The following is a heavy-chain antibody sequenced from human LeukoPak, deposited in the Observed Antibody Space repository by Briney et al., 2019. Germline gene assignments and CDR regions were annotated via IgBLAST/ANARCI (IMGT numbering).Heavy chain of an antibody. J-gene: IGHJ4*02. V-gene: IGHV4-39*01. CDR3: ARHPRPYDFWSGYYPQIDY. Sequence: SETLSLTCTVSGGSISSSSYYWGWIRQPPGKGLEWIGSIYYSGSTYYNPSLKSRVTISVDTSKNQFSLKLSSVIAADTAVYYCARHPRPYDFWSGYYPQIDYWGQGTLVTVSS. CDR1: GGSISSSSYY. CDR2: IYYSGST. D-gene: IGHD3-3*01.